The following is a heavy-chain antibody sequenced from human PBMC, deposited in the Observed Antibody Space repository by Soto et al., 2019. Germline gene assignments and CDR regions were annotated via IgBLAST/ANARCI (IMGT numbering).Heavy chain of an antibody. Sequence: QVQLVESGGGVVQPGRSLRLSCAASGFTFSSYGIHWVRQAPGKGLEWVAVISYDGSNKYYADSVKGRFTISRDNSKNTLYLQMNSLRAEDTAVYYCASSRTASGGEDYWGQGTLVTVSS. CDR2: ISYDGSNK. V-gene: IGHV3-30*03. D-gene: IGHD2-15*01. CDR1: GFTFSSYG. J-gene: IGHJ4*02. CDR3: ASSRTASGGEDY.